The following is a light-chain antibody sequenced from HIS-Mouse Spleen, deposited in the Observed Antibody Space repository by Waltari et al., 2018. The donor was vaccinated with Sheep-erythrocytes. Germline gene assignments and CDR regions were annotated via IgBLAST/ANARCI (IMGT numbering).Light chain of an antibody. CDR1: SSDVGGYNY. J-gene: IGLJ3*02. Sequence: QSALTQPRSVSGSPGQSVTISCTGXSSDVGGYNYVSWYQQHPGKAPKLMIYDVSXRPSGVXDRFSGSKSGNTASLTISGXQAEDEADYYCCSYAGSYTFWVFGGGTKLTV. V-gene: IGLV2-11*01. CDR3: CSYAGSYTFWV. CDR2: DVS.